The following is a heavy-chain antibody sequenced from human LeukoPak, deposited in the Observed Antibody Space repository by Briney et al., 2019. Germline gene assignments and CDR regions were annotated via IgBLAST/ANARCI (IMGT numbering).Heavy chain of an antibody. Sequence: SVKVSCKASGGTFSSYTISWVRQAPGHGLEWMGRIIPILGIANYAQKFQGRVTITADKSTSTAYMELSSLRSEDTAVYYCAREATVTTNYYYGMDVWGQGTTVTVSS. CDR2: IIPILGIA. CDR1: GGTFSSYT. J-gene: IGHJ6*02. D-gene: IGHD4-17*01. CDR3: AREATVTTNYYYGMDV. V-gene: IGHV1-69*04.